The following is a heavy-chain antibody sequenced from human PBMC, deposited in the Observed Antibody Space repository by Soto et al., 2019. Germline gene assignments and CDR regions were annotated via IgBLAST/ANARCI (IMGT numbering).Heavy chain of an antibody. CDR3: ASLRVGPRMFDY. CDR2: IYYSGST. J-gene: IGHJ4*02. D-gene: IGHD1-26*01. Sequence: QLQLQESGPGLVKPSETLSLTCTVSGGSISSSSYYWGWIRQPPGKGLEWIGSIYYSGSTYYNPSLKSRVTKSVDTSKNQFSLKLSSVTAADTAVYYCASLRVGPRMFDYWGQGTLVTVSS. V-gene: IGHV4-39*01. CDR1: GGSISSSSYY.